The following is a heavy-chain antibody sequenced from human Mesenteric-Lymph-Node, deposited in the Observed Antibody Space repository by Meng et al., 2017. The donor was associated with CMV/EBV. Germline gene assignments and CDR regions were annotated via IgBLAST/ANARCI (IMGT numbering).Heavy chain of an antibody. CDR3: ARVGAGSSGSNWYFDL. CDR2: INSRSTTV. V-gene: IGHV3-11*01. J-gene: IGHJ2*01. D-gene: IGHD3-22*01. Sequence: SGFTFSDYYMSWIRQAPGKGLECVSSINSRSTTVYYADSVKGRFTISRDNAKNSLYLQMISLRAEDTAVYYCARVGAGSSGSNWYFDLWGRGTLVTVSS. CDR1: GFTFSDYY.